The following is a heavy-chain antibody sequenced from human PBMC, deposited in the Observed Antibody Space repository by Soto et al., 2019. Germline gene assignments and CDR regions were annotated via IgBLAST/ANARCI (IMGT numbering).Heavy chain of an antibody. J-gene: IGHJ4*02. V-gene: IGHV1-69*06. D-gene: IGHD5-18*01. CDR2: TNANLGTG. CDR3: ARRDSRGYFRYFDN. Sequence: QVQLVQSGAEVKKPGSSVKVSCKVSGGTFSSYPISWVRQAPGQGLEWMGGTNANLGTGNYAQKFQGRLTITTDISTTTAYMELSTLRSEDTAVYYCARRDSRGYFRYFDNWGQGTLVTVSS. CDR1: GGTFSSYP.